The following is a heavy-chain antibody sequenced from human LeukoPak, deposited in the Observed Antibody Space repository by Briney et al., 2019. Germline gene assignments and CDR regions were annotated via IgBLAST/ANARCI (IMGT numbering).Heavy chain of an antibody. CDR1: GFTFSSFG. D-gene: IGHD3-22*01. J-gene: IGHJ3*02. Sequence: GGSLRLSCAASGFTFSSFGMHWVRQAPGKGLEWVAVIANDGKTTYYADSVKGRFTISRDNSKNTLYLQMNSLRAEDTAVYYCARTYYDSSGYYHGAFDIWGQGTMVTVSS. CDR2: IANDGKTT. V-gene: IGHV3-30*03. CDR3: ARTYYDSSGYYHGAFDI.